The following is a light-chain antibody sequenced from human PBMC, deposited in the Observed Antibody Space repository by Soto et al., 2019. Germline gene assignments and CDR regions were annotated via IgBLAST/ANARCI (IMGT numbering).Light chain of an antibody. J-gene: IGLJ2*01. CDR3: AAWDDSLKGKV. V-gene: IGLV1-44*01. CDR2: SNN. Sequence: QSVLTQSPSASGTPGQRVTISCSGSSSNIGSNTVNWYQQLPGTAPKLLIYSNNQRPSGVPDRFSGSKSGTSASLAISGLQSEDEADYYCAAWDDSLKGKVFGGGTQLTVL. CDR1: SSNIGSNT.